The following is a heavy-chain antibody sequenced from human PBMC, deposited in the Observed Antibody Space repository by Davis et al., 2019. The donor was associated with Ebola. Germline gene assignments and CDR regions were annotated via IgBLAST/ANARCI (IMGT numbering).Heavy chain of an antibody. V-gene: IGHV3-7*01. CDR3: TGGSGSYRDY. Sequence: GESLKISCAASGFTFSSYWMSWVRQAPGKGLEWVANIKQDGSEKYYVDSVKGRFTISRDNAKNSLYLQMNSLRAEDTAVYYCTGGSGSYRDYWGQGTLVTVSS. CDR1: GFTFSSYW. J-gene: IGHJ4*02. CDR2: IKQDGSEK. D-gene: IGHD1-26*01.